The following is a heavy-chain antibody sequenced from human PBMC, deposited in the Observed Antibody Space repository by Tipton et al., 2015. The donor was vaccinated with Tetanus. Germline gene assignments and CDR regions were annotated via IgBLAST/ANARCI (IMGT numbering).Heavy chain of an antibody. D-gene: IGHD3-10*01. J-gene: IGHJ4*02. CDR1: GSSINTGHY. V-gene: IGHV4-38-2*01. CDR2: IYHNGST. CDR3: AKSLVTFGSNSPLFGY. Sequence: TLSLTCAVSGSSINTGHYWGWIRQSPGKGLEWIGSIYHNGSTYSNPLFQSRVTISLDSSKNQFSLRLNSLTAADTAVYYCAKSLVTFGSNSPLFGYWGQGTLVTVSS.